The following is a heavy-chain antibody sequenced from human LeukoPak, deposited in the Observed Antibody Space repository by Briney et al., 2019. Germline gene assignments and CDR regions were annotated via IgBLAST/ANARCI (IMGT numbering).Heavy chain of an antibody. J-gene: IGHJ4*02. CDR1: GFTFGDYG. CDR2: IRSKTYGGTT. CDR3: TRVTTMLMHYFDN. V-gene: IGHV3-49*04. Sequence: GGSLRLSCTASGFTFGDYGMSWARQAPGKGLEWVGFIRSKTYGGTTEYAASVEGRVTMSRDDSKSIVYLQMNSLKTEDTAMYYCTRVTTMLMHYFDNWGQGTLVTVSS. D-gene: IGHD5-18*01.